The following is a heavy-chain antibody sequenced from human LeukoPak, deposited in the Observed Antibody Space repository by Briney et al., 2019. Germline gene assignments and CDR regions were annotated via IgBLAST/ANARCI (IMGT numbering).Heavy chain of an antibody. CDR3: AREVSYGHVLDY. CDR1: GFTFSSYA. V-gene: IGHV3-30-3*01. J-gene: IGHJ4*02. CDR2: ISYDGSNK. D-gene: IGHD5-18*01. Sequence: GGSLRLSCAASGFTFSSYAMHWVRQAPGKGLEWVAVISYDGSNKYYADSVKGRFTISRDNSKNTLYLQMNSLRAEDTAVYYCAREVSYGHVLDYWAREPWSPSPQ.